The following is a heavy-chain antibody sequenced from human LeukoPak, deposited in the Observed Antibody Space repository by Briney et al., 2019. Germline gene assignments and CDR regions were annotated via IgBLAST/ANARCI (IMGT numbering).Heavy chain of an antibody. CDR1: GGSVSSGSYY. CDR3: ARSDGDTSGYADY. J-gene: IGHJ4*02. Sequence: SETLSLTCTVSGGSVSSGSYYWSWIRQPPGKGLEWIGYIYYRGSTNYNPSLKSRVTISIDTSKNQFSLKLSSVTAADTAMYYCARSDGDTSGYADYWGQGTLVTVSS. CDR2: IYYRGST. D-gene: IGHD3-22*01. V-gene: IGHV4-61*01.